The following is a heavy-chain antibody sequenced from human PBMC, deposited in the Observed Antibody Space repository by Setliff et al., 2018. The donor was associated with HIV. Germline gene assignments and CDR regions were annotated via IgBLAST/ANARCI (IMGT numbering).Heavy chain of an antibody. V-gene: IGHV4-34*01. J-gene: IGHJ4*02. CDR3: ARELRHYSDNSASYSYFDY. CDR1: GGSFSGYY. D-gene: IGHD3-22*01. CDR2: INHRRST. Sequence: SETLSLTCAVYGGSFSGYYWSWIRQPPGKGLEWIGEINHRRSTNYKSSLKSRVTISVDTSKNQFSLKLSSVTAADTAVYYCARELRHYSDNSASYSYFDYWGQGTLVTVSS.